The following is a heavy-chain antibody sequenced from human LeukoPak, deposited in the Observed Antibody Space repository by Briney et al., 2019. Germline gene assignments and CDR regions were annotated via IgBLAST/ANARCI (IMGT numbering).Heavy chain of an antibody. CDR2: IIPILGIA. V-gene: IGHV1-69*04. CDR1: GGTFSSYT. J-gene: IGHJ4*02. CDR3: ARDSRYCSSTSCTRDDY. D-gene: IGHD2-2*01. Sequence: GASVKVSCKASGGTFSSYTISWVRQAPGQGLEWMGRIIPILGIANYAQKSQGRVTITADKSTSTAYMELSSLRSEDTAVYYCARDSRYCSSTSCTRDDYWGQGTLVTVSS.